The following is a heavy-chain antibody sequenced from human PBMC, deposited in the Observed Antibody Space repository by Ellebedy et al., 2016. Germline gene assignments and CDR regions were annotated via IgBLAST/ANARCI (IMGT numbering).Heavy chain of an antibody. Sequence: ASVKVSXKVSGYTLTDLSMHWVRQAPGKGLEWMGGFDPEDGETIYAQKFQGRVTMTEDTSTDTAYMELSSLRSEDTAVYYCASTGFKGGNWFDPWGQGTLVTVSS. V-gene: IGHV1-24*01. CDR2: FDPEDGET. D-gene: IGHD3-16*01. CDR3: ASTGFKGGNWFDP. CDR1: GYTLTDLS. J-gene: IGHJ5*02.